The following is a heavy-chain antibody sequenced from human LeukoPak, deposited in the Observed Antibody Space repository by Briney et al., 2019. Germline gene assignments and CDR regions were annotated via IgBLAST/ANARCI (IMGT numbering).Heavy chain of an antibody. V-gene: IGHV3-23*01. CDR3: AKRRYDSSGHFDS. Sequence: GGTLRLSCAASGFTFSSYGISWVRQAPGKGLEWVSAISGSGSYTDYADSVKGRFTISKDNSKNTLYMRMSSLRAEDTALYYCAKRRYDSSGHFDSWGQGTLVTVSS. D-gene: IGHD3-22*01. CDR2: ISGSGSYT. CDR1: GFTFSSYG. J-gene: IGHJ4*02.